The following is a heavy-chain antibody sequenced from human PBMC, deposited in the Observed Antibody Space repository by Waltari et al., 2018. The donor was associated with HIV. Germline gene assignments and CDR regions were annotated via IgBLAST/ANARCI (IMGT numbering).Heavy chain of an antibody. CDR3: VRDDPGYVAIDY. D-gene: IGHD2-15*01. CDR1: GFDFRRFT. Sequence: LVQSGGGEVHEGGSLVLSGSGAGFDFRRFTLNWVRQTPRRGLEWVASLRRDTYEANYLASVRGRFIISRDNAKSSAYLEMTSLRVEDTATYYCVRDDPGYVAIDYWGQGSQVVVS. V-gene: IGHV3-7*03. J-gene: IGHJ4*02. CDR2: LRRDTYEA.